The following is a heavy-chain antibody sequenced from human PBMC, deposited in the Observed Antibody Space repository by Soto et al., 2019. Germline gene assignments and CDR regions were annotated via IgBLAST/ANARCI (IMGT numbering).Heavy chain of an antibody. D-gene: IGHD3-16*01. CDR1: GFTSDDHG. J-gene: IGHJ4*02. CDR2: IIWNTGTT. CDR3: VKDIEPGGAGY. Sequence: EVQLVESGGGLVQPGRSLRLSCAASGFTSDDHGMHWVRQAPGRGLEWVSGIIWNTGTTGYADSVKGRFTISRDNAKKALYLQMNSLRGEDTALYSCVKDIEPGGAGYWGQGTQVTVSS. V-gene: IGHV3-9*02.